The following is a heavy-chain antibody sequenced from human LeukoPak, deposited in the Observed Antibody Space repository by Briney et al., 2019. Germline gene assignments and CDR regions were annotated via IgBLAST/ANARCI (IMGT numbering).Heavy chain of an antibody. CDR2: IWDTEIT. CDR3: ARVTHDYGDATGVRSYGMDV. Sequence: SETLSLTCTVSGGSIRSYFWSWLRQPPGKGLEWIGYIWDTEITDYNPSLKSRVTISLDTSKNHFSLKLRSVTAADTAVYYCARVTHDYGDATGVRSYGMDVWGQGTTVTVSS. J-gene: IGHJ6*02. D-gene: IGHD4-17*01. CDR1: GGSIRSYF. V-gene: IGHV4-59*01.